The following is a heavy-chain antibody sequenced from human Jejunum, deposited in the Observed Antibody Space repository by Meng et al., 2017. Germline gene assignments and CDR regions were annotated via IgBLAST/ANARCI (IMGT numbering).Heavy chain of an antibody. V-gene: IGHV4-34*01. CDR2: INHNGST. J-gene: IGHJ5*02. CDR3: AKRLPYFDTGFYDL. D-gene: IGHD3-9*01. Sequence: QVQVQECASVRFMPSETLSLTFSGFGAAFTGYKWDWIRQPPGKGLEWIGEINHNGSTTYNPSLKSRVTMSVDTSKNQFSLKVDSVSAADTAVYYCAKRLPYFDTGFYDLWGQGTLVTVSS. CDR1: GAAFTGYK.